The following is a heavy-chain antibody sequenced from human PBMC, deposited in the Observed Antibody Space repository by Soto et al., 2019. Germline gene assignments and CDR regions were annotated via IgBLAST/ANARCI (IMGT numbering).Heavy chain of an antibody. V-gene: IGHV4-30-2*01. Sequence: QLQLQESGSGLVKPSQTLSLSCAVSGGSISSGGYSWSWIRQPPGKGLEWIGHIYHGGSTHYNPSLRSRXXIXVXXSQTHFSLKLSSVTAADTSVYYCARGGSRFYAMDVWGQGTTVTV. J-gene: IGHJ6*02. CDR2: IYHGGST. CDR1: GGSISSGGYS. CDR3: ARGGSRFYAMDV.